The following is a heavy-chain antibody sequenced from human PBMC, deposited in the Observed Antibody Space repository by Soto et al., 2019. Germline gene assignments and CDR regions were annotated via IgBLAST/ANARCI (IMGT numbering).Heavy chain of an antibody. J-gene: IGHJ4*02. V-gene: IGHV1-46*01. CDR1: GYTFSSYY. CDR3: WRSARAWDRPARFEY. D-gene: IGHD1-26*01. Sequence: ASVKVSCKPSGYTFSSYYMHWVRQAPAEGLEWMEIINPSGGCTSYAQKFQGRVTMTRDTATSTVYMELRSLRSEDAAVYYCWRSARAWDRPARFEYWARGTLVTVSS. CDR2: INPSGGCT.